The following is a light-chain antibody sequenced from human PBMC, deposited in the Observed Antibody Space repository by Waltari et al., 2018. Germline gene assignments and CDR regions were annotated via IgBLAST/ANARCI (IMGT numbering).Light chain of an antibody. V-gene: IGKV1-13*02. J-gene: IGKJ4*01. CDR1: QGINTA. CDR3: QQFISYPRT. Sequence: IQLTQSPSSLSASLGDRVTITCRASQGINTALAWYQQKPGKAPNLLIYDASNLESGVPARFSGSGSETDFSLTISSLQPEDFATYYCQQFISYPRTFGGGTKVEIK. CDR2: DAS.